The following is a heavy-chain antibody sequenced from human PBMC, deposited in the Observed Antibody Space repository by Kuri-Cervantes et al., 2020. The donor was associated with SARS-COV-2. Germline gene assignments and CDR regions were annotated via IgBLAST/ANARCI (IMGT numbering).Heavy chain of an antibody. V-gene: IGHV1-2*02. Sequence: ASVKVSCKAPESTFPNYDINWVRQAPGQGLEWMGWINPNSGGTNYAQKFQGRVTMTRDTSISTAYMELSRLRSDDTAVYYCARSIDTDFWSGYLIPGPHDAFDIWGQGTMVTVSS. CDR3: ARSIDTDFWSGYLIPGPHDAFDI. CDR2: INPNSGGT. CDR1: ESTFPNYD. J-gene: IGHJ3*02. D-gene: IGHD3-3*01.